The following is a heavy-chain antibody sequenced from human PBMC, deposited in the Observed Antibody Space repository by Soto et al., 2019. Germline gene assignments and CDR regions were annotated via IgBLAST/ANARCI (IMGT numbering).Heavy chain of an antibody. V-gene: IGHV4-59*01. CDR2: VYYTGST. J-gene: IGHJ4*02. CDR1: GDSISTFY. CDR3: ARGRTVRNYADDSSDYFYFFDY. D-gene: IGHD3-22*01. Sequence: SETLSLTCTVSGDSISTFYWGWMRQSPGKELEWIGYVYYTGSTNYNPSLKSRVTISVDRSKNQFSLKLTSANAADTAVYYCARGRTVRNYADDSSDYFYFFDYWGQGTQVTVPQ.